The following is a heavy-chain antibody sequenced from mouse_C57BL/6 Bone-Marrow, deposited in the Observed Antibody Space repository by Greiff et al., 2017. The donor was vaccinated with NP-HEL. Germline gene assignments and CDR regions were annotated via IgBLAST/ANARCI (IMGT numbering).Heavy chain of an antibody. CDR1: GYTFTNYW. CDR3: ARHGYCGAWFAY. V-gene: IGHV1-63*01. Sequence: VQLQQSGAELVRPGTSVKMSCKASGYTFTNYWIGWVKQRPGHGLEWIGDIYPGGGYTNYNEKFKGKATLTADKSSSTAYMQFSSLTSEDSAIYCCARHGYCGAWFAYWGQGTLVTVSA. D-gene: IGHD2-3*01. CDR2: IYPGGGYT. J-gene: IGHJ3*01.